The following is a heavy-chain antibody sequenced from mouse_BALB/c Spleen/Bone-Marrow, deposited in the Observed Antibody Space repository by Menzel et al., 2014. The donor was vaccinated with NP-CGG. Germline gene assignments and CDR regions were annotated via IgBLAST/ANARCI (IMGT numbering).Heavy chain of an antibody. D-gene: IGHD1-1*01. J-gene: IGHJ3*01. CDR1: GYTFTGYW. CDR2: IDPYDSET. V-gene: IGHV1-74*04. Sequence: VQLQESGAELVRPGASVKLSCRTSGYTFTGYWMNWVKQRPEQGLEWIGRIDPYDSETHYNQKFRVKAILTVDKSSSRAYMQLSSLTSEDSAVYYCAYGSSFGFAYWGQGTLVTVSA. CDR3: AYGSSFGFAY.